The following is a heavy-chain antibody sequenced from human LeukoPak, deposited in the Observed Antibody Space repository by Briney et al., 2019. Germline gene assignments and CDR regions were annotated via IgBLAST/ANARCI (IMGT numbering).Heavy chain of an antibody. V-gene: IGHV4-34*01. CDR2: INHSGST. CDR3: ARVYYYDSSGYHTYDAFDI. Sequence: SETLSLTCAVYGGSFSGYYWSWIRQPPGKGLEWIGEINHSGSTNYSPSLKSRVTMSVDTSKKQFSLILSSVTAADTAVYYCARVYYYDSSGYHTYDAFDIWGQGTMVTVSS. J-gene: IGHJ3*02. D-gene: IGHD3-22*01. CDR1: GGSFSGYY.